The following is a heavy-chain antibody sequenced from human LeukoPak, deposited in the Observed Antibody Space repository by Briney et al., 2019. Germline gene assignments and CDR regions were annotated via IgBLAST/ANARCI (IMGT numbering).Heavy chain of an antibody. Sequence: GGSLRLSCAASGFTFSSDWMTWVRQAPGKGLEWVANIKQDASEKYYVDSVKGRFTISRDNAKNSLYLQMNSLRAEDTAVYYCTRDNPFGANWGQGTLVTVSS. V-gene: IGHV3-7*03. D-gene: IGHD3-16*01. CDR3: TRDNPFGAN. CDR2: IKQDASEK. CDR1: GFTFSSDW. J-gene: IGHJ4*02.